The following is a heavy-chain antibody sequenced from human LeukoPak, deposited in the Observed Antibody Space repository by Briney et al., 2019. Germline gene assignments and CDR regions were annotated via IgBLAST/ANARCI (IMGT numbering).Heavy chain of an antibody. D-gene: IGHD2-2*01. CDR2: IDPNSGVT. Sequence: ASVKVSCKASGYTFTGQHMHWVRQAPGQGLEWVGWIDPNSGVTNYAQKFQGRVTMTRDTSISTAYMDLSSLSSDDTAVYYCAREKDIVVVPAANRAGFFDYWGQGTLVTVSS. CDR3: AREKDIVVVPAANRAGFFDY. V-gene: IGHV1-2*02. CDR1: GYTFTGQH. J-gene: IGHJ4*02.